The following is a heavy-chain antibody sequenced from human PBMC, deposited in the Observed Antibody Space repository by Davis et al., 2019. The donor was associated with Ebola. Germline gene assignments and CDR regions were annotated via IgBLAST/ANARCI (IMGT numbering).Heavy chain of an antibody. CDR1: GYTFTGYY. Sequence: ASVKVSCKASGYTFTGYYMHWVRQAPGQGLEWMGWINPNSGGTNYAQKFQGWVTMTRDTSISTAYMELSRLRSDDTAVYYCARFGIVGATNAFDIWGQGTMVTVSS. V-gene: IGHV1-2*04. CDR2: INPNSGGT. J-gene: IGHJ3*02. D-gene: IGHD1-26*01. CDR3: ARFGIVGATNAFDI.